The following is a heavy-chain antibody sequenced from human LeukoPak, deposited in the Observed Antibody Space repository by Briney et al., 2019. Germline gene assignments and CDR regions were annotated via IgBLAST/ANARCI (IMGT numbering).Heavy chain of an antibody. Sequence: GGSLRLSCAASGFIFSSYWMSWVRQAPGKGLEWVANIKKDGSEKYYVDSVKGRFTISRDNAKKSLYLQMNSLRAEDTAVYYCARDYPDYWGQGTLVTVSS. CDR3: ARDYPDY. V-gene: IGHV3-7*01. J-gene: IGHJ4*02. CDR2: IKKDGSEK. CDR1: GFIFSSYW.